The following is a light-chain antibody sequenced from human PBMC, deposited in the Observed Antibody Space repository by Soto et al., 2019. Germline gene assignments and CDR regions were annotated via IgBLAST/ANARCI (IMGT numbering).Light chain of an antibody. CDR2: GAS. Sequence: PGERATLACRASQSVSSIYLSWYQHKPGQAPRLLILGASTRATGIPDRFSGGGSGTDFTLTISRLEPEDFAVYYCQQFSSYPLTFGGGTKVDIK. V-gene: IGKV3-20*01. J-gene: IGKJ4*01. CDR3: QQFSSYPLT. CDR1: QSVSSIY.